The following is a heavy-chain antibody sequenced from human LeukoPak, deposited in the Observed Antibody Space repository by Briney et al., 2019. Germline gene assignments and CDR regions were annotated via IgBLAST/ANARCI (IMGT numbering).Heavy chain of an antibody. Sequence: PSETLSLTCTVSGGSISSYYWSWIRQPPGQGLEWIGYIYYSGSTNYNPSLKSRVTISVDTSKNQFSLKLSSVTAADTAVYYCARLAHYYDSSGYYRDYFDYWGQGTLVTVSS. CDR1: GGSISSYY. CDR2: IYYSGST. V-gene: IGHV4-59*08. CDR3: ARLAHYYDSSGYYRDYFDY. D-gene: IGHD3-22*01. J-gene: IGHJ4*02.